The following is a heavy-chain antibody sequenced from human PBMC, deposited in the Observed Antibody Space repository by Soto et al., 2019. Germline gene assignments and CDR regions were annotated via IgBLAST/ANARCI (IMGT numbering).Heavy chain of an antibody. V-gene: IGHV3-21*01. Sequence: TGGSLRLSCAASGFTFSSYSMNWVRQAPGKGLEWVSSISSSSSYIYYADSVKGRFTISRDNAKNSLYLQMNSLRAEDTAVYYCAVVRTTHDAFDIWGQGTMVTVSS. J-gene: IGHJ3*02. CDR1: GFTFSSYS. CDR2: ISSSSSYI. CDR3: AVVRTTHDAFDI. D-gene: IGHD2-2*01.